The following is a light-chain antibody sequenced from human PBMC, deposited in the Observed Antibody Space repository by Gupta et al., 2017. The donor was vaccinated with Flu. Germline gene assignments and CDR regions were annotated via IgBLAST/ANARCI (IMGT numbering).Light chain of an antibody. Sequence: VLTQSPATLSLSPGEGASLSCRASQSVSNYLAWYQKKPGEARRLLIYAATSRATGIQARFSGSGSGTVFILTISSREHEDSAIYFCQHRINCPFTFGRGTKVDIK. CDR2: AAT. J-gene: IGKJ4*01. CDR1: QSVSNY. CDR3: QHRINCPFT. V-gene: IGKV3-11*01.